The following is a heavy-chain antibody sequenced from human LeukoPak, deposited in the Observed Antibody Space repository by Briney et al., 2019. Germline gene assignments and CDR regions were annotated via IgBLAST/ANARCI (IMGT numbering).Heavy chain of an antibody. Sequence: SGTLSLTCTVSGGSISSYYWSWIRQPPGKGLEWIGYIYYSGSTNYNPSLKSRVTISVDTSKNQFSLKLSSVTAADTAVYYCAREFFEYSSSSGGYYYYMDVWGKGTTVTVSS. CDR2: IYYSGST. CDR1: GGSISSYY. J-gene: IGHJ6*03. D-gene: IGHD6-6*01. CDR3: AREFFEYSSSSGGYYYYMDV. V-gene: IGHV4-59*01.